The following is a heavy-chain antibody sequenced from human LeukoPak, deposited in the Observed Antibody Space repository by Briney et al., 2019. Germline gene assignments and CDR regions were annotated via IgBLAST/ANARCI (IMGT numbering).Heavy chain of an antibody. V-gene: IGHV4-34*01. CDR3: ARGPAAVHP. J-gene: IGHJ5*02. Sequence: SGTLSLTCAVYGGSLTNHYWIWIRQPPGKGLEWIGEINHSGSTNYSPSLKSRLTISVDTAKSQFFLKLSSVTAADTAVYYCARGPAAVHPWGQGTLVTVSS. CDR2: INHSGST. D-gene: IGHD6-13*01. CDR1: GGSLTNHY.